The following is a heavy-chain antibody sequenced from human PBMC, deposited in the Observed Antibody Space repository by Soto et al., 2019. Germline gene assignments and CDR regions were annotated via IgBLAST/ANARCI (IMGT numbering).Heavy chain of an antibody. CDR2: ISSSSSYT. CDR1: GFTFSSCA. V-gene: IGHV3-11*03. J-gene: IGHJ6*02. CDR3: ARSGSGSYYNPNYYYGMDV. Sequence: GGSLRLSCAASGFTFSSCAMGWVRQAPGKGLEWVSYISSSSSYTNYADSVKGRFTISRDNAKNSLYLQMNSLRAEDTAVYYCARSGSGSYYNPNYYYGMDVWGQGTTVTVSS. D-gene: IGHD3-10*01.